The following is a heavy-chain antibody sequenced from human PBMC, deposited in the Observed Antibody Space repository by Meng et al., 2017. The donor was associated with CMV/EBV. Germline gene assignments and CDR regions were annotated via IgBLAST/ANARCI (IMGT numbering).Heavy chain of an antibody. J-gene: IGHJ6*02. Sequence: GESLKISCAASGFTFSSYSMNWVRQAPGKGLEWVSYISSSGSTIYYADSVKGRFTISRDNAKNSLYLQMNSLRAEDTAVYYCARDQKWGWFEDYGMDVWGQGTTVTVSS. CDR1: GFTFSSYS. CDR2: ISSSGSTI. D-gene: IGHD3-10*01. CDR3: ARDQKWGWFEDYGMDV. V-gene: IGHV3-48*04.